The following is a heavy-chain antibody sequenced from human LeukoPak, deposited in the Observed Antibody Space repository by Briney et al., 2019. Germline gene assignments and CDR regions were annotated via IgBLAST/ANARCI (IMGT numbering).Heavy chain of an antibody. CDR1: GYSFISFW. V-gene: IGHV5-51*01. J-gene: IGHJ4*02. CDR3: ARESHGDFLDY. Sequence: GESQKISCKGSGYSFISFWIGWVRQMPGKGLEWMGIIYPGDSDIRYSPSFQGQVTISADKSISTAYLQWRSLKASDTAIYYCARESHGDFLDYWGQGTLVTVSS. CDR2: IYPGDSDI. D-gene: IGHD4-17*01.